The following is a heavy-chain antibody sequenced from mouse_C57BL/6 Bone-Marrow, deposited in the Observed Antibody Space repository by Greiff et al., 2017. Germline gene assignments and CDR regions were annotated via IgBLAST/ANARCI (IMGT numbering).Heavy chain of an antibody. J-gene: IGHJ2*01. CDR1: GYTFTSYW. CDR2: IDPSDSYT. D-gene: IGHD2-10*02. Sequence: QVQLQQPGAELVMPGASVKLSCKASGYTFTSYWMHWVKQRPGQGLEWIGEIDPSDSYTNYNQKFKGKSTLTVDNSSSTAYMQLSSLTSEDSAVYYCARDTYYFDYWGQGTTLTVSS. V-gene: IGHV1-69*01. CDR3: ARDTYYFDY.